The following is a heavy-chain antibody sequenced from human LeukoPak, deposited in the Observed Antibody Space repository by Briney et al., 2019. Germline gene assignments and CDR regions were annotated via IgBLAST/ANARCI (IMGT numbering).Heavy chain of an antibody. D-gene: IGHD2-21*01. CDR3: LRGGQWVIFDN. CDR1: GFVVTSND. CDR2: IFPSGTT. V-gene: IGHV3-66*01. J-gene: IGHJ4*02. Sequence: GGSLRLSCAVSGFVVTSNDMSWVRQAPGKGPELVAVIFPSGTTYHADFVKGRFAISRDSSTNTLSLQMNSLRADDTAIYYCLRGGQWVIFDNWGQGSLVTVSS.